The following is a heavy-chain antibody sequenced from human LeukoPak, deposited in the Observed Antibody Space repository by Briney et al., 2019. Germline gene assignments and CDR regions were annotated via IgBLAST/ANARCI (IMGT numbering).Heavy chain of an antibody. J-gene: IGHJ4*02. Sequence: LTGGSLRLSCAASGFTFSSYAMHWVRQAPGKGLEWVAVISYDGSNKYYADSVKGRFTISRDNSKNTLYLQMNSLRAEDTAVYYCARSRATADFDYWGQGTLVTVSS. D-gene: IGHD2-21*02. CDR3: ARSRATADFDY. V-gene: IGHV3-30*04. CDR1: GFTFSSYA. CDR2: ISYDGSNK.